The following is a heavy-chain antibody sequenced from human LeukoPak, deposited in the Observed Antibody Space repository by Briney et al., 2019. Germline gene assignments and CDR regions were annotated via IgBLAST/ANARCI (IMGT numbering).Heavy chain of an antibody. V-gene: IGHV3-43*02. CDR1: GFSLDDYA. CDR3: AKDQAPYYYATTGYPDY. J-gene: IGHJ4*02. Sequence: GGSLRLSCAAAGFSLDDYAMYWVRQAPGKGLQWVSVISADGDSTYYADSVTGRFTISRDNSKNSLYLQMNSLSSQDTAFYYCAKDQAPYYYATTGYPDYWGQGTLVTVSS. D-gene: IGHD3-22*01. CDR2: ISADGDST.